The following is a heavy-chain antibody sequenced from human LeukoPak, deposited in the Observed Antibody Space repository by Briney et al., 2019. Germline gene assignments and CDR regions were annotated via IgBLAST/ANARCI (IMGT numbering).Heavy chain of an antibody. V-gene: IGHV4-34*01. CDR1: GGSFSGYY. J-gene: IGHJ3*02. D-gene: IGHD3-22*01. CDR2: INHSGST. CDR3: ARSRYYDSSGTYFDI. Sequence: SETLSLTCAVYGGSFSGYYWSWIRQPPGKGLEWIGEINHSGSTNYNPSLKSRVTISVDTPKNQFSLKLSSVTAADTAVYYCARSRYYDSSGTYFDIWGQGTMVTVSS.